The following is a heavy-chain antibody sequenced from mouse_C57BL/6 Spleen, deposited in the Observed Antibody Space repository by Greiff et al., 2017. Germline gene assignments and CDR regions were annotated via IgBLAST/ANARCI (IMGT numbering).Heavy chain of an antibody. D-gene: IGHD2-3*01. CDR2: ISYDGSN. CDR3: ARGDGYYMGYFDV. Sequence: EVQLQESGPGLVKPSPSLSLTCSVTGYSITSGYSWNWIRQFPGNKLEWMGYISYDGSNNYNPSLKNRISITRDTSKNQFFLKLNSVTTEDTATYYCARGDGYYMGYFDVWGTGTTVTVSS. CDR1: GYSITSGYS. J-gene: IGHJ1*03. V-gene: IGHV3-6*01.